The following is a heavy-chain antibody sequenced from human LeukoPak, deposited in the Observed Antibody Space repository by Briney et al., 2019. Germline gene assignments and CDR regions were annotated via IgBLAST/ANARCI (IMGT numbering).Heavy chain of an antibody. CDR1: GRTFINYA. V-gene: IGHV1-3*01. CDR3: ATSEEGR. CDR2: INVGNGDT. J-gene: IGHJ4*02. Sequence: GASVKVSCKASGRTFINYAIHWVRQGPGQRLEWVGWINVGNGDTKYSQRFQGRVTITRDTSASTAYMELSRLRSEDTAIYYCATSEEGRWGQGTLVTVSS. D-gene: IGHD2-15*01.